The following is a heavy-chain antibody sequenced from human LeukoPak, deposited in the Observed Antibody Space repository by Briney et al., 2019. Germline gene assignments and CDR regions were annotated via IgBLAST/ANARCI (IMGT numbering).Heavy chain of an antibody. V-gene: IGHV3-48*01. Sequence: GGSLRLSCAASGFTFSSYSMNWVRQAPGKGLEWVSYISSSSSTIYYADSVKGRFTISRDNAKNSLYLQMNSLRAEDSALYYCAATHYDFWSWGPWGQGTLVTVSS. CDR2: ISSSSSTI. CDR3: AATHYDFWSWGP. J-gene: IGHJ5*02. CDR1: GFTFSSYS. D-gene: IGHD3-3*01.